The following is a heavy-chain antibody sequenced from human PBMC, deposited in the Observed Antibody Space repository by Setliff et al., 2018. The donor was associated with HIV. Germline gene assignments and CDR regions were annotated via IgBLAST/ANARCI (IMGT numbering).Heavy chain of an antibody. J-gene: IGHJ6*02. CDR1: GFTFSNYW. V-gene: IGHV3-74*01. Sequence: PGGSLRLSCAASGFTFSNYWMHWVRQAPGKGLVWVSRIKTDGSIITYADAVQGRFTISRDNAKNTLYLQMNSLRAEDTAVYYCARKLRPGYGMDVWGQGTPVTVSS. CDR2: IKTDGSII. CDR3: ARKLRPGYGMDV. D-gene: IGHD3-10*01.